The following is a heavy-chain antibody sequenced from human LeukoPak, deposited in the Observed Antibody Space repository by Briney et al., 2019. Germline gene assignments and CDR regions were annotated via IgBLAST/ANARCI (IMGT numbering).Heavy chain of an antibody. D-gene: IGHD3-10*01. CDR1: GGSFSGYY. CDR3: ARGVLLATYYFDY. CDR2: INHSGST. V-gene: IGHV4-34*01. J-gene: IGHJ4*02. Sequence: SETLSLTCAVYGGSFSGYYWSWIRQPPGKGLEWIGEINHSGSTNYNPSLKSRVTISVDTSKNQFSLKLSSVTAADTAVYYCARGVLLATYYFDYWGQGTLVTVSS.